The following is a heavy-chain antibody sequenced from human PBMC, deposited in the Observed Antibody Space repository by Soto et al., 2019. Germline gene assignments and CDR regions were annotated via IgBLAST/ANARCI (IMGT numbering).Heavy chain of an antibody. CDR3: ARHLRYGSGWLLDY. CDR2: INHSGST. CDR1: GGSFSGYY. D-gene: IGHD6-19*01. Sequence: SETLSLTCAVYGGSFSGYYWSWIRQPPGKGLEWIGEINHSGSTNYNPSLKSRVTISVDTSKNQFSLKLSSVTAADTAVYYCARHLRYGSGWLLDYWGQGTLVTVSS. V-gene: IGHV4-34*01. J-gene: IGHJ4*02.